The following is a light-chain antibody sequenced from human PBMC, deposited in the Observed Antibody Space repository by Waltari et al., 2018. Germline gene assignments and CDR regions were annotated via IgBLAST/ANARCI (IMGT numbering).Light chain of an antibody. Sequence: SVLSSSNIKTYIGCYTLKHGHPPKLLVSLSSTRESEVPDLFSGSVSGTDFTLTISSLHAGDVAVYYCQQCYNFPYTFGQGTNLEIK. CDR1: SVLSSSNIKTY. J-gene: IGKJ2*01. CDR2: LSS. CDR3: QQCYNFPYT. V-gene: IGKV4-1*01.